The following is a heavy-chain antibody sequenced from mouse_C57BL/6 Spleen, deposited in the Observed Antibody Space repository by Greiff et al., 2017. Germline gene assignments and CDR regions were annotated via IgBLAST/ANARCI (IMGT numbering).Heavy chain of an antibody. CDR3: ARGGGGNFYYFDY. D-gene: IGHD2-1*01. Sequence: VQLQQSGAELVKPGASVKISCKASGYAFSSYWMNWVKQRPGKGLEWIGQIYPGDGDTNYNGKFKGKATLTADKSSSTAYMQLSSLTSEDSAVYFCARGGGGNFYYFDYWGQGTTLTVSS. CDR1: GYAFSSYW. J-gene: IGHJ2*01. CDR2: IYPGDGDT. V-gene: IGHV1-80*01.